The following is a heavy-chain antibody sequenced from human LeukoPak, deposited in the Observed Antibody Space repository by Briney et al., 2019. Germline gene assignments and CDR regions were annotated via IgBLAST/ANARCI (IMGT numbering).Heavy chain of an antibody. CDR3: ARDIGGGGYSYGYSVDY. CDR1: GYTFTSYY. CDR2: INPSGGST. V-gene: IGHV1-46*01. Sequence: GASVKVSCKASGYTFTSYYMHWVRQAPGPGLEWMGIINPSGGSTSYAQKFQGRVTMTRDTSTSTVYMELSSLRSEDTAVYYCARDIGGGGYSYGYSVDYWGQGTLVTVSS. D-gene: IGHD5-18*01. J-gene: IGHJ4*02.